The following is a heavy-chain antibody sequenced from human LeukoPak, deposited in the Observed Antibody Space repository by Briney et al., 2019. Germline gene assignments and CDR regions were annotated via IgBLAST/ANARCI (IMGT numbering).Heavy chain of an antibody. CDR1: GYTFTSYD. CDR2: MNPNSGNT. CDR3: ARGSLSAHEARGGWFDP. J-gene: IGHJ5*02. V-gene: IGHV1-8*01. Sequence: GASVKVSCTASGYTFTSYDINWVRQAPGQGLEWMGWMNPNSGNTGYAQKFQGRVTMTRNTSISTAYTELSSLRSEDTAVYYCARGSLSAHEARGGWFDPGGQGTLVTVSA. D-gene: IGHD2-15*01.